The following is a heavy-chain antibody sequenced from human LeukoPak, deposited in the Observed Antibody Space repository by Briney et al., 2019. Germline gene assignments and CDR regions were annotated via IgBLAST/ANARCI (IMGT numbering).Heavy chain of an antibody. Sequence: GGSLRLSCSTSGLTFGDYAMSWVRQAPGKGLEWVGFIQAKAYGGATKYAASVNGRFSISRDDSQSIANLQMNDLKTEDTAVYYCTRAPHPRCSSSGCYLDYWGQGTLVTVSS. V-gene: IGHV3-49*04. CDR1: GLTFGDYA. CDR2: IQAKAYGGAT. D-gene: IGHD2-2*01. CDR3: TRAPHPRCSSSGCYLDY. J-gene: IGHJ4*02.